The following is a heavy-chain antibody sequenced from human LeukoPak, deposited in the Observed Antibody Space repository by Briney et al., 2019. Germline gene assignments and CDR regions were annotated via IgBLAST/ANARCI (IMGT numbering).Heavy chain of an antibody. V-gene: IGHV3-15*01. CDR2: IKRQTEGWAK. Sequence: TGGSLRLSCAGSGFSFSDAWFNWVRQTPEKGLEWLARIKRQTEGWAKDYAAPVKGRFTISRDDSKSTVYLQMNSLEIEDTAVYFCSRNADHDWRGQGTLVTVSS. CDR1: GFSFSDAW. CDR3: SRNADHDW. J-gene: IGHJ4*02. D-gene: IGHD3-9*01.